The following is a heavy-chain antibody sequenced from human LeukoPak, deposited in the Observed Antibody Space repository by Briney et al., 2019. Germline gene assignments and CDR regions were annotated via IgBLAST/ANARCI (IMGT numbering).Heavy chain of an antibody. Sequence: AGGSLRLSCVAFGFTFSTCPMYWVRQAPGKGLELVSSINSNGGRTYYADSMKGRFTIARDNSKNTLYLQMDSLRAEDTAVYYCATSAAVAAETTIDYWGQGTLVTVSS. CDR1: GFTFSTCP. J-gene: IGHJ4*02. CDR2: INSNGGRT. V-gene: IGHV3-64*02. CDR3: ATSAAVAAETTIDY. D-gene: IGHD6-19*01.